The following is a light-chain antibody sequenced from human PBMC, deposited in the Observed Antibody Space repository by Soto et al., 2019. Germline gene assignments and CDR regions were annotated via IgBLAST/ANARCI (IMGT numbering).Light chain of an antibody. J-gene: IGLJ2*01. V-gene: IGLV4-69*01. Sequence: QSVLTQSPSASASLGASVKLTCTLSSGHSSYTIAWHQQRPEKGPRYLMRLKSDGSHNKGDGIPDRFSGSSSGAERYLTISGLQSEDEADYYCQAWGTGIVVFGGGTKLTVL. CDR1: SGHSSYT. CDR3: QAWGTGIVV. CDR2: LKSDGSH.